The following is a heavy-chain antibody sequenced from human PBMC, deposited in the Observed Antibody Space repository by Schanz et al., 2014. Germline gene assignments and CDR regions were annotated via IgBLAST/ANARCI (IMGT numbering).Heavy chain of an antibody. J-gene: IGHJ4*02. CDR2: ISAYNGNT. Sequence: QVQLVQSGAEVKKPGASVKVSCKASGYTFTSYGISWVRQAPGQGLEWMGWISAYNGNTKYPQKLQGRVTMTTDTSTNTAYIELRILRSDDTAVYSCARDAADLYVILTEEDYWGQGTLVTVSS. CDR1: GYTFTSYG. V-gene: IGHV1-18*01. D-gene: IGHD3-9*01. CDR3: ARDAADLYVILTEEDY.